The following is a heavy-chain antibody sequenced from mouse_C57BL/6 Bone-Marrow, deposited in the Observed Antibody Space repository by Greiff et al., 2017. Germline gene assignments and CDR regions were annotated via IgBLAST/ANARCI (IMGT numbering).Heavy chain of an antibody. CDR2: ISNGGGST. Sequence: DVMLVESGGGLVQPGGSLKLSCAASGFTFSDYYMYWVRQTPEKRLEWVAYISNGGGSTYYPDTVKGRFTFSRDNANNTLYLQMSRLKSEDTAMYYCARGIYYYGSSYPYWYFDVWGTGTTVTVSS. CDR3: ARGIYYYGSSYPYWYFDV. V-gene: IGHV5-12*01. D-gene: IGHD1-1*01. J-gene: IGHJ1*03. CDR1: GFTFSDYY.